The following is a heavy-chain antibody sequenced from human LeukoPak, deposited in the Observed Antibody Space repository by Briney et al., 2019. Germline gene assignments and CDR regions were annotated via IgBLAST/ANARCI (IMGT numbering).Heavy chain of an antibody. D-gene: IGHD1-7*01. J-gene: IGHJ4*02. CDR3: ARDRMKGGTSFDY. CDR2: IWYDGSNK. Sequence: GGSLRLSCAASGFTFSSYGMHWVRQAPGKGLEWVAVIWYDGSNKYYADSVKGRFTISRDNSKNTLYLQMNSLRAKDTAVYYCARDRMKGGTSFDYWGQGTLVTVSS. CDR1: GFTFSSYG. V-gene: IGHV3-33*01.